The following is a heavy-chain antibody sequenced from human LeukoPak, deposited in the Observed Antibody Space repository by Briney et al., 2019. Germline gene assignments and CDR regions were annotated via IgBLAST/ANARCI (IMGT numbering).Heavy chain of an antibody. Sequence: GSLRLSCAASGFTFNNYPMHWVRQAPGKGLEWVAVVSHDGSDKYYADSVKGRFTISRDNSKNTLSLQMDSLRDEDTAVYYCARAPRNYYGSGPLDYWGQGTLVTVSS. J-gene: IGHJ4*02. D-gene: IGHD3-10*01. V-gene: IGHV3-30-3*01. CDR3: ARAPRNYYGSGPLDY. CDR1: GFTFNNYP. CDR2: VSHDGSDK.